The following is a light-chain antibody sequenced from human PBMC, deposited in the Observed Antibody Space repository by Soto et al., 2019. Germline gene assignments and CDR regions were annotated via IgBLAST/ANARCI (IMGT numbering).Light chain of an antibody. Sequence: IVLTQSPATLSLSLGERATLSCRASQGVSSYLAWYQQKPGQAPKLLIYDASNRDTGIPARFSGSGSGTDFTLTISSLEPEDFAVYYCQQRSNWLWTFGQGTKVEIK. CDR1: QGVSSY. CDR3: QQRSNWLWT. J-gene: IGKJ1*01. CDR2: DAS. V-gene: IGKV3-11*01.